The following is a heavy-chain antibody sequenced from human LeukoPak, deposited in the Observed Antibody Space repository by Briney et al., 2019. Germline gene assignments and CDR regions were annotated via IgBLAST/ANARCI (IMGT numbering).Heavy chain of an antibody. CDR3: ARVDPPGYIWFGDLVGYMDV. V-gene: IGHV1-2*02. CDR1: GYTFTGYY. CDR2: INPDSGGT. Sequence: ASVKVSCKASGYTFTGYYIHWVRQAPGQGLEWMGWINPDSGGTNYAQKFQGRVTMTRDTSIRTAYMELRSLRSDDTAVYYCARVDPPGYIWFGDLVGYMDVWGKGTTVTISS. D-gene: IGHD3-10*01. J-gene: IGHJ6*03.